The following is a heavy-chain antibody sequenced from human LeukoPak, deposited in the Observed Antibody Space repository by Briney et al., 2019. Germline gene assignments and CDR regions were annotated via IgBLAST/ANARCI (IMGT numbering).Heavy chain of an antibody. D-gene: IGHD3-16*02. CDR3: ARGGRLRLGELSLQAQYYFDY. J-gene: IGHJ4*02. CDR1: GFTFSSYA. Sequence: AGGSLRLSCAASGFTFSSYAMSWVRQAPGKGLEWVSAISGSGGSTYYADSVKGRFTISRDNSKNTLYLQMNSLRAEDTAVYYCARGGRLRLGELSLQAQYYFDYWGQGTLVTVSS. CDR2: ISGSGGST. V-gene: IGHV3-23*01.